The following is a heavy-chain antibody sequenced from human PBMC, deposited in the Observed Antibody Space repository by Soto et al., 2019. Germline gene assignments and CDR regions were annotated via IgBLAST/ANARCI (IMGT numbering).Heavy chain of an antibody. J-gene: IGHJ6*03. CDR3: ARGLRGYYNYYYYYYMDV. D-gene: IGHD3-3*01. CDR2: MNPNSGNT. CDR1: GYTFTSYD. Sequence: ASVKVSCKASGYTFTSYDINWVRQATGQGLEWMGWMNPNSGNTGYAQKFQGRVTMTRNTSISTAYMELSSLRSEDTAVYYCARGLRGYYNYYYYYYMDVWGKGTTVTVSS. V-gene: IGHV1-8*01.